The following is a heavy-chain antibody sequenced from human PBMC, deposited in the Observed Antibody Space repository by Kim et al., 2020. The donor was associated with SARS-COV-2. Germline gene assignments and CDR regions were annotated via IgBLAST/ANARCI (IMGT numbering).Heavy chain of an antibody. CDR3: AKLVGAFDI. CDR1: GFTFSSYG. CDR2: ISYDGSNK. Sequence: GGSLRLSCAASGFTFSSYGMHWVRQAPGKGLEWVAVISYDGSNKYYADSVKGRFTISRDNSKNTLYLQMNSLRAEDTAVYYCAKLVGAFDIWGQGTMVTV. D-gene: IGHD2-15*01. V-gene: IGHV3-30*18. J-gene: IGHJ3*02.